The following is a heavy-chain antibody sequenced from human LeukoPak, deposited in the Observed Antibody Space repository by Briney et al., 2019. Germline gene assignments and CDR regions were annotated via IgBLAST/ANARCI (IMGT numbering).Heavy chain of an antibody. CDR3: AKDSRRIVGATFDY. J-gene: IGHJ4*02. V-gene: IGHV3-23*01. D-gene: IGHD1-26*01. CDR1: GGSISSYY. CDR2: ISGSGGST. Sequence: ETLSLTCTVSGGSISSYYWSCIRQPPGKGLEWVSAISGSGGSTYYADSVKGRFTISRDNSKNTLYLQMNSLRAEDTAVYYCAKDSRRIVGATFDYWGQGTLVTVSS.